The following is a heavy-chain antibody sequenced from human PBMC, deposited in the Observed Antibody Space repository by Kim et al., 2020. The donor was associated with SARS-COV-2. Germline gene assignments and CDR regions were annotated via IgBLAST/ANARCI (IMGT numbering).Heavy chain of an antibody. CDR2: ISSSSSYI. CDR1: GFTFSSYS. CDR3: ARGGIAVAGTSG. J-gene: IGHJ4*02. D-gene: IGHD6-19*01. V-gene: IGHV3-21*01. Sequence: GGSLRLSCAASGFTFSSYSMNWVRQAPGKGLEWVSSISSSSSYIYYADSVKGRFTISRDNAKNSLYLQMNSLRAEDTAVYYCARGGIAVAGTSGWGQGTLVTVSS.